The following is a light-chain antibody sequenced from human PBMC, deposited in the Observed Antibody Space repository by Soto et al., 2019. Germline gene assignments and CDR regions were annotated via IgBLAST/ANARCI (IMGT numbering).Light chain of an antibody. J-gene: IGLJ3*02. Sequence: QSALTQPASVSGSPGQSITISCTGTSSDVGGYNYVSWYQQHPGKAPKLMIYEVSNRPSGVSNRFSGSKSGNTASLTISGVQAEDEADYYCSSYTRSSPLVFGGGTKLTVL. CDR2: EVS. CDR3: SSYTRSSPLV. CDR1: SSDVGGYNY. V-gene: IGLV2-14*01.